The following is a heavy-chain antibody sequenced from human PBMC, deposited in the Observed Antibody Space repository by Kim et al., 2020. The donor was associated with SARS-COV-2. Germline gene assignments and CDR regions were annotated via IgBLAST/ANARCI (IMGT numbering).Heavy chain of an antibody. J-gene: IGHJ6*02. V-gene: IGHV3-11*06. Sequence: GGSLRLSCAASGFTFSDYYMSWIRQAPGKGLELVSYISSSSSYTNYADSVKGRFTISRDNAKNSLYLQMNSLRAEDTAVYYCARADYDFWSGHYYGMDVWGQGTTVTVSS. CDR3: ARADYDFWSGHYYGMDV. CDR1: GFTFSDYY. D-gene: IGHD3-3*01. CDR2: ISSSSSYT.